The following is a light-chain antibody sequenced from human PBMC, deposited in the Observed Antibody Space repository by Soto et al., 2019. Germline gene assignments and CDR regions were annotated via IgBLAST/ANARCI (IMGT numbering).Light chain of an antibody. Sequence: EAVLTQSPATLSVSPGERATLSCRASQSVATNVAWYQQRPGQAPRLLIYGASNRAIGLPARFSGSGSGTEFTLTITSLQSEDFAVYYCQQYNNWPQTFGQGTKVEIK. J-gene: IGKJ1*01. CDR2: GAS. CDR3: QQYNNWPQT. V-gene: IGKV3-15*01. CDR1: QSVATN.